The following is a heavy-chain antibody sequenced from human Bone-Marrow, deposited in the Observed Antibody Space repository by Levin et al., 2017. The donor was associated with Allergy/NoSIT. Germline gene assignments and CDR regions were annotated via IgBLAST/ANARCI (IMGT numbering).Heavy chain of an antibody. CDR3: AKGWDTGVDLPPLDD. V-gene: IGHV3-30*18. Sequence: GGSLRLSCEASGFTFSSYVVHWVRQVPGKGLEWVALISYDGRNQDSVDSVKGRSTTSSDNSKNPVHLQTNSLRVEDTAIYYSAKGWDTGVDLPPLDDWGQGTLVTVSS. D-gene: IGHD2-15*01. J-gene: IGHJ4*02. CDR2: ISYDGRNQ. CDR1: GFTFSSYV.